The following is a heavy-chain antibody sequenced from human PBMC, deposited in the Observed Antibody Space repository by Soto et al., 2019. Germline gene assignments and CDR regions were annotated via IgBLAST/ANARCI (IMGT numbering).Heavy chain of an antibody. Sequence: VQLLESGGDLVHPGGSLRLSCAASGFTFSTYAMSWVRQAPGKGLEWVSAISGSGSSSTYYADSVKARFTISRDNSKNTLYLQMNSLRAEDTAVYYCAKDPIVGPDHYFNHWGQGTLVTVSS. D-gene: IGHD2-21*01. J-gene: IGHJ1*01. CDR3: AKDPIVGPDHYFNH. CDR2: ISGSGSSST. V-gene: IGHV3-23*01. CDR1: GFTFSTYA.